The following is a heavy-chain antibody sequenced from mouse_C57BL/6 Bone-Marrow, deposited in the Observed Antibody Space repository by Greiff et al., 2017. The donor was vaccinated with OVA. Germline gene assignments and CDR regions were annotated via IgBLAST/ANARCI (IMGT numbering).Heavy chain of an antibody. Sequence: EVNLVESGGGLVKPGRSLKLSCAASGFTFSSYAMSWVRQTPEKRLEWVATISDGGSYTYYPDNVKGRFTISRDNAKNNLYLQMGHLKSEDTAMYYCAREIYYYGSSSYAMDYWGQGTSVTVSS. CDR1: GFTFSSYA. CDR2: ISDGGSYT. V-gene: IGHV5-4*03. D-gene: IGHD1-1*01. CDR3: AREIYYYGSSSYAMDY. J-gene: IGHJ4*01.